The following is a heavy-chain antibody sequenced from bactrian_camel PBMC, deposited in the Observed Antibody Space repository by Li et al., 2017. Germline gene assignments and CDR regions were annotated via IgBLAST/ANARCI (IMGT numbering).Heavy chain of an antibody. CDR1: GFTFSSYT. J-gene: IGHJ4*01. CDR2: ISSDGRVT. D-gene: IGHD3*01. Sequence: VQLVESGGGQVEAGGSLRLSCAGSGFTFSSYTMTWVRQAPGKGLEWVSHISSDGRVTYYPDSMRGRFTMSKDNAKNTLYLQMSSLTPDDTAMYHCAAVPKLPPWSCTLTASGYEIWGQGTQVTVS. CDR3: AAVPKLPPWSCTLTASGYEI. V-gene: IGHV3S31*01.